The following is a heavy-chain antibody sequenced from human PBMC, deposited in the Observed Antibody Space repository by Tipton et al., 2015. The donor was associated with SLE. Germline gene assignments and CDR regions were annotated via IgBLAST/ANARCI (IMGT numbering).Heavy chain of an antibody. D-gene: IGHD3-10*01. Sequence: LRLSCTVSGGSISSSSYYWGWIRQPPGKGLGWIGSIHYSGSTSYNSSLESRVTISIDTSKSQFSLKLSSVTAADTAVYYCARGGVVTLTQFDYWGQGTLVTVSS. V-gene: IGHV4-39*07. CDR2: IHYSGST. CDR1: GGSISSSSYY. J-gene: IGHJ4*02. CDR3: ARGGVVTLTQFDY.